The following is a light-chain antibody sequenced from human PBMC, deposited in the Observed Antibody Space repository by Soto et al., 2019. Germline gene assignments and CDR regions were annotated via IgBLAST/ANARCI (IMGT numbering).Light chain of an antibody. Sequence: EVVLTQAPATLSLSPGERATHSCRASQSVRSYLAWYQQKPGQAPRLLIYDTSNRATGIPARFSGSGSGTDFTLTISSLESEDFAVYYCQQRYNWPPITFGQGTRLEIK. CDR1: QSVRSY. V-gene: IGKV3-11*01. CDR2: DTS. J-gene: IGKJ5*01. CDR3: QQRYNWPPIT.